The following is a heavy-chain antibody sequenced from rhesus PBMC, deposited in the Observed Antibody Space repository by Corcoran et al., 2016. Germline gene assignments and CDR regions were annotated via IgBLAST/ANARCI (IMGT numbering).Heavy chain of an antibody. CDR3: ARAGRATDFDF. Sequence: QVQLQESGPGLVKPSETLPLTSAVPCAAISSSSWSWSRQAPGKGLEWIGRISGSSGSADYGPSLRSRVAISIDTSKNQVSLNLVSVTAADTAVYYCARAGRATDFDFWGQGVLVTVSS. J-gene: IGHJ4*01. D-gene: IGHD1-44*01. CDR2: ISGSSGSA. V-gene: IGHV4S2*01. CDR1: CAAISSSS.